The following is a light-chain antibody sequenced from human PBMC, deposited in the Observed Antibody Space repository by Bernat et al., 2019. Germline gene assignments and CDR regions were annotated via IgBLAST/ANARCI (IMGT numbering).Light chain of an antibody. CDR1: QSVTSN. V-gene: IGKV3-15*01. CDR2: GAF. J-gene: IGKJ4*01. Sequence: EIVMTQSPATLSVSPGERVTLSCWASQSVTSNLAWYQQKPGQAPRLLIHGAFTRATGIPGRFSGSGSETEFTLTISSLQSEDFAVYYCQPYYSWPVTFCGWTKVEIK. CDR3: QPYYSWPVT.